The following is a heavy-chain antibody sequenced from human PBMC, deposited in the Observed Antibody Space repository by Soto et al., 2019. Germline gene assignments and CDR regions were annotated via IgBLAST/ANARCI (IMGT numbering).Heavy chain of an antibody. CDR2: IYYSGST. Sequence: SETLSLTCTVSGGSISSGDYYWSWLRQPPGKGLEWIGYIYYSGSTYYNPSLKSRVTISVDTSKNQFSLRLSSVTAADTAVYYCGREGYYYDSSIVDYWGQGTLVTVSS. D-gene: IGHD3-22*01. CDR3: GREGYYYDSSIVDY. J-gene: IGHJ4*02. V-gene: IGHV4-30-4*01. CDR1: GGSISSGDYY.